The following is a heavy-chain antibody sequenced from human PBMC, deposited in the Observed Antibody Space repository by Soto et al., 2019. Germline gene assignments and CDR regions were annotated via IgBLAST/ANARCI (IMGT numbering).Heavy chain of an antibody. J-gene: IGHJ4*02. CDR3: AVFLDDYGVNSLV. CDR2: IYNIGTS. Sequence: PSETLSLTCTVSGGSMTTNSYYWTWVRQPPGEGLEWIGSIYNIGTSYSNPSLKSRLTISVDAPKNQFSLKLKSVTAADTAVYYCAVFLDDYGVNSLVWGPGILVTVSS. CDR1: GGSMTTNSYY. V-gene: IGHV4-39*01. D-gene: IGHD4-17*01.